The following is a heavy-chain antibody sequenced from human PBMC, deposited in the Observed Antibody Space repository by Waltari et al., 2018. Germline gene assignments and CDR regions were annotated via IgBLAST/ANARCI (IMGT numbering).Heavy chain of an antibody. CDR2: INPNSGGT. CDR3: ARDVGSSWHQFFDY. D-gene: IGHD6-13*01. Sequence: QVQLVQSGAEVKNPGASVKVSCKASGYTSTGYYMHCERQAPGQGLEWIGRINPNSGGTNYEQKFQGRVTMTRDTSISTAYMELSRLRSDDTAVYYCARDVGSSWHQFFDYWGQGTLVTVSS. CDR1: GYTSTGYY. V-gene: IGHV1-2*06. J-gene: IGHJ4*02.